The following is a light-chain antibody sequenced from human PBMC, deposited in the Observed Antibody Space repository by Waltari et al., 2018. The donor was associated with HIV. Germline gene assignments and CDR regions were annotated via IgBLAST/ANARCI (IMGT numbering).Light chain of an antibody. J-gene: IGKJ1*01. CDR1: QSVSGY. CDR3: HQRSNWPQT. CDR2: DAS. Sequence: EIVLTQSPATLSLSPGERATLSCRASQSVSGYLAWYQQKPGQAPRLLIYDASSRATGIPARFSGSESGTDFPLTISSLEPEDFAVYYCHQRSNWPQTFGQGTKVEIK. V-gene: IGKV3-11*01.